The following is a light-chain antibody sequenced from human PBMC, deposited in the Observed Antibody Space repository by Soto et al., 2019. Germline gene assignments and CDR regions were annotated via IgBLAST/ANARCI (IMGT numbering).Light chain of an antibody. CDR3: QQYNSYSWT. CDR2: DAS. J-gene: IGKJ1*01. CDR1: QSISSW. Sequence: DIPMTQSPSTLSASVGDRVTITCRASQSISSWLAWYQQKPGKAPKLLIYDASSLESGVPSRFSGSGSGTEFPLTISSLQPYDFATYYCQQYNSYSWTFGQGTKVEIK. V-gene: IGKV1-5*01.